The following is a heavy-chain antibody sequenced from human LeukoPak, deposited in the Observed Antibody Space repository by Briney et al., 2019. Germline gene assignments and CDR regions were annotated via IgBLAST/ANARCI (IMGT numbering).Heavy chain of an antibody. V-gene: IGHV4-39*07. D-gene: IGHD2/OR15-2a*01. J-gene: IGHJ4*02. CDR3: ARVNSFLRPYYFDN. CDR2: IYYSGTT. CDR1: GGSISSYNYY. Sequence: SETLSLTCTVSGGSISSYNYYWGWIRQPPGTGLEWIGSIYYSGTTYYNPSLKSRVTISVDTSKNQFSLKLSTVTAADTAVYYCARVNSFLRPYYFDNWGQGTLVTVSS.